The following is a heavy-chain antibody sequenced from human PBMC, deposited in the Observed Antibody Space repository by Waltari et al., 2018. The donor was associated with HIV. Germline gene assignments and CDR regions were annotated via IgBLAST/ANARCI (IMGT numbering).Heavy chain of an antibody. CDR3: ARGSPGVDV. J-gene: IGHJ6*02. CDR2: INYSGST. Sequence: QLQLQESGPGLVKPSETLSLTCTVSGGSISSSSYYWGWIRQPPGKGLEWIGSINYSGSTYHNPSLRSRVTISVDTSKNQFSLKRSSVTAADTAVYYCARGSPGVDVWGQGTTVTVSS. CDR1: GGSISSSSYY. V-gene: IGHV4-39*01.